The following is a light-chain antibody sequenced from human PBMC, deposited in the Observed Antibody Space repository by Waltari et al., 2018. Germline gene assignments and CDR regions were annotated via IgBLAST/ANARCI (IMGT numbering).Light chain of an antibody. V-gene: IGKV1-5*03. CDR3: QHYYGVSWT. J-gene: IGKJ1*01. Sequence: DIQMTQSPSTLSASVGDRVTITCRASQSIATWLAWYQQKPVKAPKVLISKASTLESGVPSRLGGSRSGTEFTLTISSLQPDDFATYYCQHYYGVSWTFGQGTTVEIK. CDR1: QSIATW. CDR2: KAS.